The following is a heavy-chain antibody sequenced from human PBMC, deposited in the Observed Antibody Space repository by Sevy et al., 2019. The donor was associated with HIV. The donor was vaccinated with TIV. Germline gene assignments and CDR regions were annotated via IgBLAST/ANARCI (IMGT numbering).Heavy chain of an antibody. CDR2: ISGSGGST. J-gene: IGHJ4*02. CDR1: GFTFSSYA. CDR3: ATLSRRGYYYGYFDY. D-gene: IGHD3-22*01. Sequence: GGSLRLSCAASGFTFSSYAMSWVRQAPGKGLEWVSAISGSGGSTYYADSVKGRFIISRDNSKNTLYLQMNSLRAEDTAVYYCATLSRRGYYYGYFDYWGQGTLVTVSS. V-gene: IGHV3-23*01.